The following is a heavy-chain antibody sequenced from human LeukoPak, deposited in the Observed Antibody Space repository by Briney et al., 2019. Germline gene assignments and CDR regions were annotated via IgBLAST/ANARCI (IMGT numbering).Heavy chain of an antibody. CDR2: IIPIFGTA. D-gene: IGHD3-3*01. V-gene: IGHV1-69*05. Sequence: SVKVSCKASGYTFTSYGISWVRQAPGQGLEWMGRIIPIFGTANYAQKFQGRVTITTDESTSTAYMELSSLRSEDTAVYYCARGNDFWSAITTWGQGTLVTVSS. CDR3: ARGNDFWSAITT. J-gene: IGHJ5*02. CDR1: GYTFTSYG.